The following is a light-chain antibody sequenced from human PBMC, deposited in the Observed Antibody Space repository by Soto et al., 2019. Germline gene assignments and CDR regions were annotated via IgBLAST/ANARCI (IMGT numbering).Light chain of an antibody. J-gene: IGKJ2*01. CDR2: DAS. CDR3: QQYESYSPT. CDR1: QNISVW. Sequence: DIQMTQSPSTLSASVGDGVTITCRASQNISVWLAWYQQRTGKAPKFLIYDASNLETGVSSRFSGSGSGTEFTLTIRILQPDDFATSYCQQYESYSPTFGQGTKLEIK. V-gene: IGKV1-5*01.